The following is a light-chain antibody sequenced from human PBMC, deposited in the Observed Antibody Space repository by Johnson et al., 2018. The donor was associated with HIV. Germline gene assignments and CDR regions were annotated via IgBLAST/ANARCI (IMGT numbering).Light chain of an antibody. V-gene: IGLV1-51*01. CDR2: DTY. CDR3: GTWDSSLSAYV. J-gene: IGLJ1*01. Sequence: QSVLTQPPSVSAAPGQKVTISCSGSGSNIGNNYVSWYQQLPGTAPKLLIYDTYKPPSGIPDRFSASKSGTSATLGITGLQTGDEADYYCGTWDSSLSAYVFGTGTKVSVL. CDR1: GSNIGNNY.